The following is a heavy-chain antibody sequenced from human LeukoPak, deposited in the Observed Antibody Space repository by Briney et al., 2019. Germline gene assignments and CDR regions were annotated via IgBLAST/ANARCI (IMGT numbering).Heavy chain of an antibody. D-gene: IGHD3-22*01. CDR3: ARAAYDSSGYLTL. V-gene: IGHV3-30*03. CDR2: ISYDGSNK. CDR1: GFTFSSYG. Sequence: GGSLRLSCAASGFTFSSYGMHWVRQAPGKGLEWVAVISYDGSNKYYADSVKGRFTISRDNSKNTLFLQMNILRAEDTAVYYCARAAYDSSGYLTLWGQGTLVAVSS. J-gene: IGHJ4*02.